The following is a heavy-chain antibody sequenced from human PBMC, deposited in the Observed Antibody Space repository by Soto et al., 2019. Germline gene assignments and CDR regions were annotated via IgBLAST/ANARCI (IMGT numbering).Heavy chain of an antibody. V-gene: IGHV1-69*06. CDR3: ARAAFRSGYYGYYYGMDV. D-gene: IGHD3-3*01. Sequence: QVQLVQSGAEVKKPGSSVKVSCKASGGTFSTHAISWVRQAPGQGLEWLGGIIPTLGTPNYAQKFQGRVTVTADKYTSTAYMEWSRLTSEDTAVYYCARAAFRSGYYGYYYGMDVWGQGTAVNV. CDR1: GGTFSTHA. CDR2: IIPTLGTP. J-gene: IGHJ6*02.